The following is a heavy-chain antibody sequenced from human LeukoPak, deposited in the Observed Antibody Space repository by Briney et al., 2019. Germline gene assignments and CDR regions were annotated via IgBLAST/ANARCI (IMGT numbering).Heavy chain of an antibody. Sequence: GGSLRLSCAASGFTFSSYAMHWVRQAPGKGLEWVAVISYDGSNKYYADSVKGRFTISRDNSKNTLYLQMNSPRAEDTAVYYCARSPWRYGGRDYYYYGMDVWGQGTTVTVSS. D-gene: IGHD1-1*01. J-gene: IGHJ6*02. CDR2: ISYDGSNK. CDR3: ARSPWRYGGRDYYYYGMDV. CDR1: GFTFSSYA. V-gene: IGHV3-30-3*01.